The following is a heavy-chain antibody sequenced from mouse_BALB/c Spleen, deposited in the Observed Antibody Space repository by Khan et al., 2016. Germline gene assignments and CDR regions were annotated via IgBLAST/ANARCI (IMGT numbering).Heavy chain of an antibody. V-gene: IGHV3-2*02. D-gene: IGHD6-1*01. CDR2: IIYSGNT. CDR1: GYSITSDYA. CDR3: ARQHCSNSFHGYFHG. Sequence: EVQLQESGPGLVKPSQSLSLSCTVSGYSITSDYAWNWIRQFPGNKQEWMGYIIYSGNTNYNPSLKSRISISRDTSKNQFFLQLSSVTTEHTATSCCARQHCSNSFHGYFHGWGAETTFTVSA. J-gene: IGHJ1*01.